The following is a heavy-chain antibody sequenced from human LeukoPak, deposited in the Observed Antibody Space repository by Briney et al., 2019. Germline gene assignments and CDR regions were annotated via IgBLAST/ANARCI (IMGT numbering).Heavy chain of an antibody. Sequence: SETLSLTCTVSGGPISSHYGSWIRQPPGEGLEWIGYISYSGRINYNPSLKSRVTLSLDTSKTQFSLTLTSVTAADTAVYYCARGAGWWDYWGQGTLVTVSS. V-gene: IGHV4-59*11. D-gene: IGHD2-15*01. CDR3: ARGAGWWDY. CDR2: ISYSGRI. J-gene: IGHJ4*02. CDR1: GGPISSHY.